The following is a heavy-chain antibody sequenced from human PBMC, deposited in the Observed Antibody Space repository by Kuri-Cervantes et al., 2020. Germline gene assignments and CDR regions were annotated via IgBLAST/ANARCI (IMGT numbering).Heavy chain of an antibody. CDR3: ARHSHRIAVAGTGFDY. CDR2: IYHSGST. CDR1: GGSISSGGYS. V-gene: IGHV4-30-2*03. Sequence: SETLSLTCAVSGGSISSGGYSWSWIRQPPGKGLEWIGYIYHSGSTYYNPSLKSRVTISVDTSKNQFSLKLSSVTAADTAVYYCARHSHRIAVAGTGFDYWGQGTLVTVSS. D-gene: IGHD6-19*01. J-gene: IGHJ4*02.